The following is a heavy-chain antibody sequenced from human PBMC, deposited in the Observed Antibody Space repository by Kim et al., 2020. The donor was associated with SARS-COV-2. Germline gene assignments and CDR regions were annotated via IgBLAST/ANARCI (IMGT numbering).Heavy chain of an antibody. D-gene: IGHD3-22*01. CDR3: ARHLITMIVVVPPGWFDP. V-gene: IGHV4-39*01. J-gene: IGHJ5*02. Sequence: SETLSLTCTVSGGSISSSSYYWGWIRQPPGKGLEWIGSIYYSGSTYYNPSLKSRVTISVDTSKNQFSLKLSSVTAADTAVYYCARHLITMIVVVPPGWFDPWGQGTLVTVSS. CDR1: GGSISSSSYY. CDR2: IYYSGST.